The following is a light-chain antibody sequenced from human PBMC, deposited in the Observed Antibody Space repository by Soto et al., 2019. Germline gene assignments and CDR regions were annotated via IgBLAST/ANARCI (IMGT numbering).Light chain of an antibody. CDR3: ASYRRTSIPYV. Sequence: QSVLTQPRSVSGSPGQSVTISCTGTSSDVAAYRYVSWYQQHPGKAPKVIIYDVTQRPSGVPDRFSGSKSGNTASLTISGLQAEDEADYYCASYRRTSIPYVFGTGTKVTVL. V-gene: IGLV2-11*01. CDR2: DVT. CDR1: SSDVAAYRY. J-gene: IGLJ1*01.